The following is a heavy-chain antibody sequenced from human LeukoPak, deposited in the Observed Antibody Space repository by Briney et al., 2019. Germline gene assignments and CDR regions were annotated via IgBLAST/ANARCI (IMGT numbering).Heavy chain of an antibody. D-gene: IGHD3-16*02. Sequence: GASVKVSCKASGYTFRDFGISWVRQAPGQGLEWMGGIIPIFGTANYAQKFQGRVTITADESTSTAYMELSSLRSEDTAVYYCARGGNDYVWGSYRPYYFDYWGQGTLVTVSS. V-gene: IGHV1-69*13. CDR1: GYTFRDFG. J-gene: IGHJ4*02. CDR3: ARGGNDYVWGSYRPYYFDY. CDR2: IIPIFGTA.